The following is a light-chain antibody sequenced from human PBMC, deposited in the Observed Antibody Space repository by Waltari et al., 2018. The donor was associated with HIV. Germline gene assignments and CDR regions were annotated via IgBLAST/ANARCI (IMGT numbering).Light chain of an antibody. J-gene: IGKJ2*01. CDR1: QHVDNW. CDR2: KAS. V-gene: IGKV1-5*03. Sequence: DIQMTQSPSTLAATVGDRVTITCRASQHVDNWLAWYQQKSGKAPKLLIYKASNLEQGVPSRFSGSASGTVFTLIIDSLQPDDFATYYCQQYNSDFYTFGPGTKLE. CDR3: QQYNSDFYT.